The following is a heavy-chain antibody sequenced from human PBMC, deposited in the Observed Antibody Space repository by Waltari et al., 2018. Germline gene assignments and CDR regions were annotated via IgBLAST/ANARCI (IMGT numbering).Heavy chain of an antibody. J-gene: IGHJ3*02. CDR3: ASGLLAPEIVVPAGEAFDI. CDR1: GGTFSSYA. Sequence: QVQLVQSGAEVKKPGSSVKVSCKASGGTFSSYAISWVRQAPGQGLEWMGRIIPIFGTANYAQKFQGRVTITADKSTSTAYMELSSLRSEDTAVYYCASGLLAPEIVVPAGEAFDIWGQGTMVTVSS. CDR2: IIPIFGTA. V-gene: IGHV1-69*08. D-gene: IGHD3-22*01.